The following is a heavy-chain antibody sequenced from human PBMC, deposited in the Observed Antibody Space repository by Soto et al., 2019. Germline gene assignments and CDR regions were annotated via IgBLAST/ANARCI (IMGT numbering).Heavy chain of an antibody. Sequence: QVQLQESGPGLVKPSLTLSLTCTVSGGSITSGGYCWTWIRQHPVKGLEWMGHIYYSGSTSYNPSLKSRVTISIDTSKNQFSLKLTSVTAADTAVYYCARDGDYFGSGSPPLLSKWGQGTLVTVSS. V-gene: IGHV4-31*03. CDR3: ARDGDYFGSGSPPLLSK. D-gene: IGHD3-10*01. J-gene: IGHJ4*02. CDR2: IYYSGST. CDR1: GGSITSGGYC.